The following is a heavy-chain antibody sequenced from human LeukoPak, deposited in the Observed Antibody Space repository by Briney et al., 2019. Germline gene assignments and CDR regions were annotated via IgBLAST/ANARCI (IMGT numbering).Heavy chain of an antibody. V-gene: IGHV1-69*05. CDR3: ARSPGSPGY. CDR1: GGTFSSYA. Sequence: SVKVSCKASGGTFSSYAISWVRQAPGQGLEWMGGIIPIFGTANYAQKFQGRVTMTTDTSTSTAYMELRSLRSDDTAVYYCARSPGSPGYWGQGTLVTVSS. J-gene: IGHJ4*02. CDR2: IIPIFGTA.